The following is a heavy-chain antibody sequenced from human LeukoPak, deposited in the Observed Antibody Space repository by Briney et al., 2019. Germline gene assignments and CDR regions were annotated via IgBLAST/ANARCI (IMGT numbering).Heavy chain of an antibody. Sequence: SVNVSCKASGGTFSSYAISWVRQAPGQGLEWMGGIIPIFGTANYAQKFQGRVTITADESTSTAYMELGSLRSEDTAVYYCAREGEYDYVWGSYRYTRANWFDPWGQGTLVTVSS. J-gene: IGHJ5*02. V-gene: IGHV1-69*13. D-gene: IGHD3-16*02. CDR1: GGTFSSYA. CDR3: AREGEYDYVWGSYRYTRANWFDP. CDR2: IIPIFGTA.